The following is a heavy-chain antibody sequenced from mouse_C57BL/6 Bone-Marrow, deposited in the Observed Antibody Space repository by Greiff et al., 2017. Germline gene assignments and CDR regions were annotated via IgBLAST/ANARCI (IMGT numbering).Heavy chain of an antibody. D-gene: IGHD6-1*01. Sequence: VQLKQSGAELVRPGASVKLSCTASGFNIKDYCMHWVKQRPEQGLEWIGRIDPEDGDTEYDPQFQGKATMTADTSSNTAYLQLSSLTSEDTAVYYCTFNSAADYWGKGTTLTVSS. CDR2: IDPEDGDT. J-gene: IGHJ2*01. CDR1: GFNIKDYC. V-gene: IGHV14-1*01. CDR3: TFNSAADY.